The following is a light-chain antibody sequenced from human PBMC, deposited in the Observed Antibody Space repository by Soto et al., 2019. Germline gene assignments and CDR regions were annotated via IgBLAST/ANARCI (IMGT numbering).Light chain of an antibody. V-gene: IGLV2-23*01. CDR2: EGS. CDR3: CSYAGSNTFVV. J-gene: IGLJ2*01. Sequence: QSALTQPASVSGSPGQSITISCTGTSSDVGSYNLVSWYQQHAGKAPKLMIYEGSKRPSGVSNRFSGSKSGNTASLTISGLQAEDEADYYCCSYAGSNTFVVFGGGTKVTVL. CDR1: SSDVGSYNL.